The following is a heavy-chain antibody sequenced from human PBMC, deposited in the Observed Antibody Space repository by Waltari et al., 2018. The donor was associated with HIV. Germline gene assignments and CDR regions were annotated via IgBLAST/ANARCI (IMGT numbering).Heavy chain of an antibody. J-gene: IGHJ4*02. Sequence: QVQLVQSGAEVKKPGSSVKVSCKASGGSFSNNAISWVRQSPGKGLDWMGGIIPVFGTTYYSQKFQGRVTITADVSLTTAYMDLSSLGSDDTAFYFCARGAASNTFNSYFDSWGQGVLVTVSS. CDR2: IIPVFGTT. D-gene: IGHD6-25*01. CDR3: ARGAASNTFNSYFDS. CDR1: GGSFSNNA. V-gene: IGHV1-69*13.